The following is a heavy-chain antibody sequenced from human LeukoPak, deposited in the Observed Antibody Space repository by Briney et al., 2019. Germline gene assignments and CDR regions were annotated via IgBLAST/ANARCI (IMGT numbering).Heavy chain of an antibody. J-gene: IGHJ4*02. D-gene: IGHD1-26*01. CDR1: GFTFSSCG. Sequence: PGGSLRLSCAASGFTFSSCGMHWVRQAPGKGLEWVAVISYDGSNKYYANSVKGRFTISRDNSKNTLYLQMNSLRAEDTAVYYCARSSSGSRIDYWGQGTLVTVSS. CDR2: ISYDGSNK. CDR3: ARSSSGSRIDY. V-gene: IGHV3-30*03.